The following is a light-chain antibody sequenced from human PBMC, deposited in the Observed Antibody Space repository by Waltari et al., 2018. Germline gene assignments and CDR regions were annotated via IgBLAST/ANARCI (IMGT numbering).Light chain of an antibody. CDR2: VNSDGSH. Sequence: QLVLTQSPSASASLGASVKLTCTLSSGHSSNIIAWLQQQPGKGTRYLMKVNSDGSHRKGDEIPDRFSGSSSGAERYLTISSLQSEDEADYYCETGGHGTWVFGGGTKLTVL. V-gene: IGLV4-69*01. CDR1: SGHSSNI. CDR3: ETGGHGTWV. J-gene: IGLJ3*02.